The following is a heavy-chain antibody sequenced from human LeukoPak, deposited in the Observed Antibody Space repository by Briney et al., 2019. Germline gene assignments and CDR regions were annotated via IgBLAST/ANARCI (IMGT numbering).Heavy chain of an antibody. CDR1: GFTFGDYA. Sequence: GRSLRLXCTASGFTFGDYAMSWVRQAPGKGLEWVGFIRSKAYGGTTEYAASVKGRFTISRDDSKSIAYLQMNSLKTEDTAVYYCTRDLYYYGSGGTDYWGQGTLVTVSS. J-gene: IGHJ4*02. CDR2: IRSKAYGGTT. CDR3: TRDLYYYGSGGTDY. D-gene: IGHD3-10*01. V-gene: IGHV3-49*04.